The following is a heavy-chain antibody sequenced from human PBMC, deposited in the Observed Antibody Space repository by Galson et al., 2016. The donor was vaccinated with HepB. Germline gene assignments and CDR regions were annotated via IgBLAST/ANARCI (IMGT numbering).Heavy chain of an antibody. CDR1: GMTSSYYG. CDR3: AKDEGYDAFDL. J-gene: IGHJ3*01. Sequence: SLRLSCAASGMTSSYYGMHWVRQAPGKGLEWVAVISYDGSKYYGDAVKGRVTIARDTFRDTQYLEMKSLRAEDTAVYYCAKDEGYDAFDLWGQGTMVIVSS. V-gene: IGHV3-30*18. D-gene: IGHD6-13*01. CDR2: ISYDGSK.